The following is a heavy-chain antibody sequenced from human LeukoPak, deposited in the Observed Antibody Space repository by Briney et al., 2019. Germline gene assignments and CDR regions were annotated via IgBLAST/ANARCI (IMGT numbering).Heavy chain of an antibody. CDR3: ARDPHSYCSSTSCYGYAFDI. D-gene: IGHD2-2*01. V-gene: IGHV3-30*03. CDR1: GFTFSSYG. Sequence: GRSLKLSCAASGFTFSSYGMHWVRQAPGKGLEWVAVISYDGSNKYYADSVKGRFTISRDNSKNTLYLQMNSLRAEDTAVYYCARDPHSYCSSTSCYGYAFDIWGQGTMVTVSS. CDR2: ISYDGSNK. J-gene: IGHJ3*02.